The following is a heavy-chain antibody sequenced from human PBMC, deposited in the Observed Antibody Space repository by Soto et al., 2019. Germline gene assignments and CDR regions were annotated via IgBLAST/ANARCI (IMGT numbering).Heavy chain of an antibody. V-gene: IGHV3-72*01. CDR3: TRGLLGGAPSYTFHGMDV. CDR1: GFTFSDHY. J-gene: IGHJ6*01. D-gene: IGHD1-26*01. CDR2: SRNRVNSHTT. Sequence: EVQLVESGGGLVQPGGSLRLSCAASGFTFSDHYMDWVRQAPGKGLEWVARSRNRVNSHTTEYAASGKGRFTITRDESKSSLYLQMNSLKIEATAVYYCTRGLLGGAPSYTFHGMDVWGQGTTVTVSS.